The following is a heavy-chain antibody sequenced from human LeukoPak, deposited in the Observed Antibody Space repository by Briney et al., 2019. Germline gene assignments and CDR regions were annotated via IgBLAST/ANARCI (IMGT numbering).Heavy chain of an antibody. CDR3: ARSNGPNDAFDI. Sequence: SETLSLTCAVYGGSFSGYYWSWIRQPPGKGLEWIGEINHSGSTNYNPSLKSRVTISVDTSKNQFSLKLSSVTAADTAVYYCARSNGPNDAFDIWGQGTMVTVSS. CDR1: GGSFSGYY. V-gene: IGHV4-34*01. D-gene: IGHD2-8*01. CDR2: INHSGST. J-gene: IGHJ3*02.